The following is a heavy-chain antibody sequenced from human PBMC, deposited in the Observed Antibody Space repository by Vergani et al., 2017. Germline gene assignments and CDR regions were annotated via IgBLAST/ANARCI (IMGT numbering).Heavy chain of an antibody. V-gene: IGHV3-64D*06. D-gene: IGHD1-26*01. CDR3: VKDAGRRVFGGLVGAEPFDY. Sequence: EVQLVESGGGLVQPGGSLRLSCSASGFTFSSYAMHWVRQAPGKGLEYVSAISSNGGSTYYADSVKGRFTISRDNSKNTLYLQMSSLRAEDTAVYYCVKDAGRRVFGGLVGAEPFDYWGQGTLVTVSS. CDR2: ISSNGGST. CDR1: GFTFSSYA. J-gene: IGHJ4*02.